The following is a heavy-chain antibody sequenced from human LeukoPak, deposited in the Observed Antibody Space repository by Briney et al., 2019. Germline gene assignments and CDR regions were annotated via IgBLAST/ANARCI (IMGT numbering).Heavy chain of an antibody. J-gene: IGHJ3*02. V-gene: IGHV1-3*01. CDR1: GYTFTSYA. Sequence: GASVKVSCKASGYTFTSYAIQWVRQAPGQRLEWMGWINAGNGNTKYSQKLEGRVAITRDTSASTAYMELSSLRSEDTAVYYCAREHDFLSGYGFDIWGQGTMVTVSS. D-gene: IGHD3-3*01. CDR3: AREHDFLSGYGFDI. CDR2: INAGNGNT.